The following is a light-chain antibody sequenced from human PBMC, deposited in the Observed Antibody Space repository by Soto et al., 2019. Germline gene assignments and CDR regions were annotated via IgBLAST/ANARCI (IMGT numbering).Light chain of an antibody. V-gene: IGKV3-11*01. CDR2: DGS. CDR3: QQYNNWPPYT. CDR1: QSVSYY. Sequence: ETVLTQSPASLSLSPGERATLSCRASQSVSYYLAWYQQKPGQAPRLLIYDGSNRATGIPARFSGSGSGTDFTLTISSLEPEDFAVYYCQQYNNWPPYTFGQGTKLEIK. J-gene: IGKJ2*01.